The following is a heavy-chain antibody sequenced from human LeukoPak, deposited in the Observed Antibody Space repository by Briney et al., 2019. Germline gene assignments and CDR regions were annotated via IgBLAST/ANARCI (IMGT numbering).Heavy chain of an antibody. J-gene: IGHJ4*02. Sequence: ASVKVSYNASGYTFSNYVLTWVRQAPGQGLEWMGRISTYTGNSNYAQKFQDRVTMTTDTSTSTAYMELRNLSSDDTAVYYCARTMTTGTTHGELDFWGQGTLVTVSS. CDR1: GYTFSNYV. D-gene: IGHD4-17*01. CDR2: ISTYTGNS. CDR3: ARTMTTGTTHGELDF. V-gene: IGHV1-18*01.